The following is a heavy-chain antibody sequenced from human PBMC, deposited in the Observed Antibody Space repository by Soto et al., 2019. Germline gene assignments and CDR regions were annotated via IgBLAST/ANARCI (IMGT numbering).Heavy chain of an antibody. CDR1: GTSMTGHF. CDR3: ARGVYLSLVRTGWFDP. V-gene: IGHV4-59*11. Sequence: QVQLQESGPRLVKASETLSLTCTVSGTSMTGHFWSWMRQPPGKGLEWIGYGYYSGSTLYNPSLKSRVTISLDTSKNHFSLRLSSVTSADTAVYSCARGVYLSLVRTGWFDPWGQGTLVTVSS. J-gene: IGHJ5*02. D-gene: IGHD2-8*01. CDR2: GYYSGST.